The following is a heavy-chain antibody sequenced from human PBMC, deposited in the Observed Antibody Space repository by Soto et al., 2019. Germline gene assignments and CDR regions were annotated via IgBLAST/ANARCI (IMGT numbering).Heavy chain of an antibody. J-gene: IGHJ6*02. V-gene: IGHV3-64*01. CDR2: ISTNGGNT. CDR1: GFTFSSYW. Sequence: GGSLRLSCAASGFTFSSYWIHWVRQAPGKGLEYVSAISTNGGNTYYASSVKGRFTISRDNSKNTLYLQMNSLRVEDTAVYYCARESPNYYGSGNYFFFFGFDVWGQGTTVTVSS. CDR3: ARESPNYYGSGNYFFFFGFDV. D-gene: IGHD3-10*01.